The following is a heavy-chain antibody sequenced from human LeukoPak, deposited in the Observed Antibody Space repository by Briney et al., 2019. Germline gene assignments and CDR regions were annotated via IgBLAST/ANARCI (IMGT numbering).Heavy chain of an antibody. CDR1: GFTFSSYA. D-gene: IGHD5-18*01. J-gene: IGHJ4*02. CDR3: AKDWDSYGVSYFDY. Sequence: GGSLRLSCAASGFTFSSYAMSWARQAPGKGLVWVSAITGNGGTTYYADSAKGRFTISRDNSKNTLYLQMNSLRAEDTAVYYCAKDWDSYGVSYFDYWGQGTLVTVSS. V-gene: IGHV3-23*01. CDR2: ITGNGGTT.